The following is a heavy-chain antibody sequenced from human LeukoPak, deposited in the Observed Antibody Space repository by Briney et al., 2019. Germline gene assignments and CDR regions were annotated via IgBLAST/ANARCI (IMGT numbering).Heavy chain of an antibody. CDR3: ARHRLVRGVISRWFDP. CDR1: GGSIGSSSYY. CDR2: IYYSGST. D-gene: IGHD3-10*01. J-gene: IGHJ5*02. Sequence: SETLSLTCTVSGGSIGSSSYYWGWIRQPPGKGLEWIGSIYYSGSTYYNPSLKSRVTISVDTSKNQFSLKLSSVTAADTAVYYCARHRLVRGVISRWFDPWGQGTLVTVSS. V-gene: IGHV4-39*01.